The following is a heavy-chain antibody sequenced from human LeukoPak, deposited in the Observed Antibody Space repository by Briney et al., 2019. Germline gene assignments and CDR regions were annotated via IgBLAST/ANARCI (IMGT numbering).Heavy chain of an antibody. CDR3: ARVRYFDWLSDPNFDY. CDR1: GYTFTGYY. CDR2: INPNSGGT. V-gene: IGHV1-2*02. Sequence: GASVKVSCKASGYTFTGYYMHWVRQAPGQGLEWMGWINPNSGGTNYAQKFQGRVTMTRDTSISTAYMELSRLRSDDTAVYYCARVRYFDWLSDPNFDYWGQGTLVTVSS. D-gene: IGHD3-9*01. J-gene: IGHJ4*02.